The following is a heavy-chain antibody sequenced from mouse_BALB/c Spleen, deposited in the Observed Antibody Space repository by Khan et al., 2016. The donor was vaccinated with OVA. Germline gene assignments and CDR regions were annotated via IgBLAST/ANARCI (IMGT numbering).Heavy chain of an antibody. CDR1: GFSLSRYN. CDR2: IWGGGGT. V-gene: IGHV2-6-4*01. J-gene: IGHJ4*01. D-gene: IGHD2-14*01. CDR3: ARAYYRYDGYYAMDY. Sequence: QVQLKESGPGLVAPSQSLSITCTVSGFSLSRYNIHWVRQPPGKGLEWLGMIWGGGGTDYNSTLKSRLCISKDNSKSQVFLKMNRLQTDDTAMYYCARAYYRYDGYYAMDYGSQGTSVTVAS.